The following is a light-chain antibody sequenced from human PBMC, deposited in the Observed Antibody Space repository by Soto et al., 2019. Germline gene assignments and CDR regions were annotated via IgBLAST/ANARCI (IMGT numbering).Light chain of an antibody. Sequence: QSVLTQPASVSGAPGQSITISCTGTSSNVGNGDSVSWYQQHPTKAPKLIISDVTQRPYGVSNRFSGSKSGNTASLTISGLQAEDEADYYCSSYASPSFVIFGGGTKVTVL. CDR2: DVT. CDR1: SSNVGNGDS. V-gene: IGLV2-14*01. CDR3: SSYASPSFVI. J-gene: IGLJ2*01.